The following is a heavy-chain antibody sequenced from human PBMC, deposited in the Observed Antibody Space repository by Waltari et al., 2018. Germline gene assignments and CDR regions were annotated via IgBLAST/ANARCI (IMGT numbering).Heavy chain of an antibody. D-gene: IGHD3-16*01. J-gene: IGHJ6*02. CDR2: IIPMFGIP. CDR1: GGSLGCSG. V-gene: IGHV1-69*12. CDR3: ARHELGISQFYYNMYV. Sequence: HVQLVHPGAEVKKPGSSVKVSCTASGGSLGCSGSSWVRQAPGQGLEWMGVIIPMFGIPEYSQKFQDRLTITADESTNTAYMELNSLSSEDTAIYYCARHELGISQFYYNMYVWGQGTTVTISS.